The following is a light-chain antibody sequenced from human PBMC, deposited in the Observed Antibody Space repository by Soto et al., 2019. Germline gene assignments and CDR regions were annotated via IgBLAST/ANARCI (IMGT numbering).Light chain of an antibody. J-gene: IGLJ1*01. CDR3: SSYTSSSTQV. Sequence: QSALTQPASVSGSPGQSITNSCTGTSSDVGGYNYVSWYQHHPGKAPKLMIYEVSNRPSGVSNRFSGSKSGNTASLTISGLQAEDEADYYCSSYTSSSTQVFGTGTKLTVL. V-gene: IGLV2-14*01. CDR2: EVS. CDR1: SSDVGGYNY.